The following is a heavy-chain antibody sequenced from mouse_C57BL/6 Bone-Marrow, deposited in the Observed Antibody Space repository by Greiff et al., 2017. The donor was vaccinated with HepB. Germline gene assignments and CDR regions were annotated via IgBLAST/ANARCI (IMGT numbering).Heavy chain of an antibody. CDR3: ARRWLHYGSYAY. J-gene: IGHJ3*01. CDR1: GYTFTNYW. Sequence: LVESGAELVRPGTSVKMSCKASGYTFTNYWIGWAKQRPGHGLEWIGDIYPGGGYTNYNEKFKGKATLTADKSSSTAYMQFSSLTSEDSAIYYCARRWLHYGSYAYWGQGTLVTVSA. V-gene: IGHV1-63*01. CDR2: IYPGGGYT. D-gene: IGHD1-1*01.